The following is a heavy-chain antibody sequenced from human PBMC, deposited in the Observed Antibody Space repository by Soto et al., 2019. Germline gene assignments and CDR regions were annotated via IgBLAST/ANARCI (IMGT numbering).Heavy chain of an antibody. J-gene: IGHJ6*03. CDR1: GGSISSSSYY. CDR2: IYYSGST. CDR3: ARQMTTVTTDDYYYYMDV. D-gene: IGHD4-17*01. V-gene: IGHV4-39*01. Sequence: QLQLQDSGPGLVKPSETLSLTCTVSGGSISSSSYYWGWIRQPPGKGLEWIVRIYYSGSTYYNPSLKSRVTISVDTSKNQFSLKLSSVTAADTAVYYCARQMTTVTTDDYYYYMDVWGKGTTVTVSS.